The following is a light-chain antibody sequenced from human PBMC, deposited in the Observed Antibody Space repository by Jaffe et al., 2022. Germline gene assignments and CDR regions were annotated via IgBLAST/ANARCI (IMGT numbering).Light chain of an antibody. V-gene: IGKV4-1*01. Sequence: DIVMTQSPDSLAVSLGERATINCKSSQTVLYSPNNKNELAWYQQKPGQPPKLLIYWASTRESGVPDRFSGSGSGTDFTLTISSLQAEDVAVYYCQQYYSPPPTFGQGTKVEIK. CDR2: WAS. J-gene: IGKJ1*01. CDR1: QTVLYSPNNKNE. CDR3: QQYYSPPPT.